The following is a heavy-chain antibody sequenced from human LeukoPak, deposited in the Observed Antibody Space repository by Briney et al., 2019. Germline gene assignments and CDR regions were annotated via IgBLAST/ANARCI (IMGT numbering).Heavy chain of an antibody. V-gene: IGHV4-59*08. CDR3: ARSPLLWFGELFGY. D-gene: IGHD3-10*01. CDR1: GGSISSYY. Sequence: SETLSLTCAVSGGSISSYYWSWIRQPPGKGLEWIGYIYYSGSTNYNPSLKSRVTISVDTSKNQFSLKLSSVTAADTAVYYCARSPLLWFGELFGYWGQGTLVTVSS. J-gene: IGHJ4*02. CDR2: IYYSGST.